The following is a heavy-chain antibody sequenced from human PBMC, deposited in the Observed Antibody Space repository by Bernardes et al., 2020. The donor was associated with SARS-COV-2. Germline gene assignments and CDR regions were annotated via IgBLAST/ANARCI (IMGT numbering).Heavy chain of an antibody. J-gene: IGHJ4*02. CDR3: ARLGDTGVQGEMGGLDV. CDR2: IYPDDSDT. D-gene: IGHD3-10*01. CDR1: GYSFTTYW. Sequence: GESLKISCKGSGYSFTTYWIGWVRQMPGKGLEWMGIIYPDDSDTRYSPFFQGQVTISADKSINTAYLQWGSLKASDSAMYYCARLGDTGVQGEMGGLDVWGQGTLVTVSS. V-gene: IGHV5-51*01.